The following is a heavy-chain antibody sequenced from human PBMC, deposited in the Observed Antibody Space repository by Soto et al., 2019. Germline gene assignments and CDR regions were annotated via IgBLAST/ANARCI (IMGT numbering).Heavy chain of an antibody. D-gene: IGHD2-2*01. J-gene: IGHJ4*02. V-gene: IGHV3-48*01. CDR2: ITASSSTI. Sequence: GGSLRLSCAASGFTLSSFSMNWVRQAPGKGLEWVSYITASSSTIHYADSVKGRFTISRGNAKNALYPQMNSLTAEDTAVYYCTRDPHALDYWGQGTLVTVSS. CDR3: TRDPHALDY. CDR1: GFTLSSFS.